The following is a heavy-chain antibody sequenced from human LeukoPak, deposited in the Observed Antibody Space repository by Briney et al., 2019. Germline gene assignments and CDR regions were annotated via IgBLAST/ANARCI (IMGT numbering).Heavy chain of an antibody. CDR2: ISPTSTYI. J-gene: IGHJ4*02. D-gene: IGHD3-10*01. CDR3: ARGSITIGRYDY. V-gene: IGHV3-21*01. Sequence: GGSLRPSCTASGFTFSSYAINWVRQAPGKGLEWVSSISPTSTYIYYADSVRGRFTISRDNAKNSLYLQMNSLRDEDTAVYYCARGSITIGRYDYWGQGTLVTVSS. CDR1: GFTFSSYA.